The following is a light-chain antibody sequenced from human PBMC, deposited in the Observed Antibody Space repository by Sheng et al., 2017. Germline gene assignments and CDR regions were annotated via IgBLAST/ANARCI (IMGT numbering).Light chain of an antibody. J-gene: IGKJ1*01. Sequence: EIVLTQSPGTLSLSPGERATLSCRASQSVSSSYLAWYQQKPGQAPRLLIYGASSRATGIPDRFSGGGSGTDFTLIISGLELEDFAVYYCQQYGSSPQSFGQGTRVDIK. CDR3: QQYGSSPQS. CDR2: GAS. CDR1: QSVSSSY. V-gene: IGKV3-20*01.